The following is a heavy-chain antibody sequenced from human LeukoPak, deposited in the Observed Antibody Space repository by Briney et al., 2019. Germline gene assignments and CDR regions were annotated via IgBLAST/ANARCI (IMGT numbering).Heavy chain of an antibody. V-gene: IGHV4-30-4*08. CDR2: IYYSGST. CDR3: AREGGDYGAWFDP. CDR1: GGSISSSDSY. D-gene: IGHD4-17*01. J-gene: IGHJ5*02. Sequence: SETLSLTCTVSGGSISSSDSYWSWIRQPPGKGLEWIGYIYYSGSTYYNPSLKSRVTISEDTSKNQFSLKLSSVTAADTAMYYCAREGGDYGAWFDPWGQGTLVTVSS.